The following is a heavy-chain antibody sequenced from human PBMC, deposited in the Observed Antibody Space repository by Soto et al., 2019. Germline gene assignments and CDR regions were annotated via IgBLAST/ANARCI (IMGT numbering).Heavy chain of an antibody. CDR2: IIPIFGTA. D-gene: IGHD3-10*01. CDR1: GGIFSSYA. Sequence: QVQLVQSGAEVKKPGSSVKVSCKASGGIFSSYAISWVRQAPGQGLEWMGGIIPIFGTADYAQKCQGRVTITADESTSTAYMELRSLRSEDTAVYYCALHYGSGSNYYFYGMDVWGQGTTVTVSS. J-gene: IGHJ6*02. CDR3: ALHYGSGSNYYFYGMDV. V-gene: IGHV1-69*12.